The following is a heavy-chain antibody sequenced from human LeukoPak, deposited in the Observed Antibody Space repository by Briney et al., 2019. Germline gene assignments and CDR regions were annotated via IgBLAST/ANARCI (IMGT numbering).Heavy chain of an antibody. Sequence: PGGSLRLSCAASGFTFSRYWMHWVRQAPGKGLMWVSRISPDGSTTLYADSVKGRFTISRDNAKNTLYLQMNSLGAEDTAVYYCTTVLGSSRYNLCDYWGQGTLVTVSS. CDR2: ISPDGSTT. CDR3: TTVLGSSRYNLCDY. D-gene: IGHD6-13*01. J-gene: IGHJ4*02. V-gene: IGHV3-74*03. CDR1: GFTFSRYW.